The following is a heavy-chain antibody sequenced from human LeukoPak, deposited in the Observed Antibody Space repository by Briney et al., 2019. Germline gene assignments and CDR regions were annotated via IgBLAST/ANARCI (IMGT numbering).Heavy chain of an antibody. J-gene: IGHJ4*02. CDR2: INPNSGGT. CDR1: GYTFTGYY. Sequence: ASVKVSCKASGYTFTGYYMHWVRQAPGQGLEWMGRINPNSGGTNYAQKFQGRVTMTRDTSISTAYMELSRLRSDDTAVYYCARGGYYYDSSGYYAYWGQGTLVTVSS. D-gene: IGHD3-22*01. CDR3: ARGGYYYDSSGYYAY. V-gene: IGHV1-2*06.